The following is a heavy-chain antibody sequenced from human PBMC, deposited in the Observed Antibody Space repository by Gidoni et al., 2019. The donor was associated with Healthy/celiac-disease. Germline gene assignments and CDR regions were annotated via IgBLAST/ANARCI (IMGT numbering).Heavy chain of an antibody. CDR1: GFTFSSYA. Sequence: QVQLVESGGGVVQPGRSLRLSCAASGFTFSSYAMHWVRQAPGKGLEWVAVISYDGSNKYYADSVKGRFTISRDNSKNTLYLQMNSLRAEDTAVYYCARDLTYYYDSSAWGGPVDYWGQGTLVTVSS. CDR2: ISYDGSNK. V-gene: IGHV3-30-3*01. D-gene: IGHD3-22*01. J-gene: IGHJ4*02. CDR3: ARDLTYYYDSSAWGGPVDY.